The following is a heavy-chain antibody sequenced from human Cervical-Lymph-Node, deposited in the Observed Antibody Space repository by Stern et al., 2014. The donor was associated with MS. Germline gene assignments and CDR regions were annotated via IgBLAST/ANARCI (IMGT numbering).Heavy chain of an antibody. Sequence: EMQLVESGAEVKKPGESLKISCKGSGDWIAWVRQMPGKGLEWMGMIYPADSDARYSPSFQGQVTMSADKSTSTAYLQWSSLKASDTAMYYCARQTSTRLGYFFDPWGQGTLVTVSS. CDR3: ARQTSTRLGYFFDP. CDR2: IYPADSDA. D-gene: IGHD2/OR15-2a*01. J-gene: IGHJ5*02. CDR1: GDW. V-gene: IGHV5-51*01.